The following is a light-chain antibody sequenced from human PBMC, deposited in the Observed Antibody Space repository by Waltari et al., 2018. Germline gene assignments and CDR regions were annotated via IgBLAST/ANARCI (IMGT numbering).Light chain of an antibody. V-gene: IGKV1-39*01. CDR1: KSISSY. CDR3: QQSYSTPPIT. Sequence: DIQMTQSPSSLSASVGDRVTITCRASKSISSYLNWYQPKPGKAPKLLIYAASSLQSGVPSRFSGSGSWTDFTLTISSLQPEDFATYYCQQSYSTPPITFGQGTRLEIK. J-gene: IGKJ5*01. CDR2: AAS.